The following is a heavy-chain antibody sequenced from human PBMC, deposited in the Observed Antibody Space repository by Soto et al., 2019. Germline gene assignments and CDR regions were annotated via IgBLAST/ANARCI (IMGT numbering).Heavy chain of an antibody. Sequence: SETLSLTCTVSGGSLSSGCCYWSWLPQPPGKGLEWIGYIYYSGSTNYNPALKSRVTISVDTSKNQFSLKLSSVTAADTAVYYCASHSGYDWRGVPQAFDIWGQGTMVTVSS. D-gene: IGHD5-12*01. CDR2: IYYSGST. V-gene: IGHV4-61*01. CDR1: GGSLSSGCCY. J-gene: IGHJ3*02. CDR3: ASHSGYDWRGVPQAFDI.